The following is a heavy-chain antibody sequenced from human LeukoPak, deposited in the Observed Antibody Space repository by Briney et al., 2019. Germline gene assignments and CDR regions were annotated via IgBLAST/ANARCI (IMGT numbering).Heavy chain of an antibody. V-gene: IGHV3-48*04. J-gene: IGHJ4*02. CDR1: GFTFSSYT. CDR3: VRDPDTSTWYYFDY. CDR2: ISSSSSTI. Sequence: GGSLRLSCAASGFTFSSYTMNWVRQAPGKGLEWVSYISSSSSTIYYADSVKGRFTISRDNTKNSLYLQMNSLRAEDTAVYYCVRDPDTSTWYYFDYWGQGTLVTVSS. D-gene: IGHD6-13*01.